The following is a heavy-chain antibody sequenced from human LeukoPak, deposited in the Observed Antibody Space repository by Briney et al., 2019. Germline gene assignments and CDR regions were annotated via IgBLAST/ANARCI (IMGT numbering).Heavy chain of an antibody. CDR3: ARGVLAGYDSSGYRFYNLFDP. J-gene: IGHJ5*02. Sequence: ASVKVSCKASGYTFTDYYMHWVRQAPGQGLEWMGWINPNSDGTNYAQKFQGRVTMTRDTSISTAYVELSRLRSDDTAVYYCARGVLAGYDSSGYRFYNLFDPWGQGTLVTVSS. CDR2: INPNSDGT. V-gene: IGHV1-2*02. CDR1: GYTFTDYY. D-gene: IGHD3-22*01.